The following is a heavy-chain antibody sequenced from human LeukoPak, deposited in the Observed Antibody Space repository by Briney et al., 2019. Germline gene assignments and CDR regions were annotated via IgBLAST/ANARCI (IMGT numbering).Heavy chain of an antibody. J-gene: IGHJ4*02. V-gene: IGHV3-21*01. CDR1: GFTFSSYS. CDR3: AREAGIVGATGDY. CDR2: ISSSSSYI. D-gene: IGHD1-26*01. Sequence: GGSLRLSCAASGFTFSSYSMNWVRRAPGKGLEWVSSISSSSSYIYYADSVKGRFTISRDNAKNSLYLQMNSLRAEDTAVYYCAREAGIVGATGDYWGQGTLVTVSS.